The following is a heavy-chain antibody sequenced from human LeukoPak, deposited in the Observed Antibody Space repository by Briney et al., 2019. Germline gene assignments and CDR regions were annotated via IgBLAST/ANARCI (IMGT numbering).Heavy chain of an antibody. CDR1: GFTFSSYA. J-gene: IGHJ5*02. CDR3: ARDWGYYGSGSYFTFDP. D-gene: IGHD3-10*01. CDR2: ISYDGSNK. V-gene: IGHV3-30-3*01. Sequence: PGGSLRLSCAASGFTFSSYAMHWVRQAPGKGLEWVAVISYDGSNKYYADSVKGRFTISRDNSKNTLYLQMNSLRAEDTAVYYCARDWGYYGSGSYFTFDPWGQGTLVTVSS.